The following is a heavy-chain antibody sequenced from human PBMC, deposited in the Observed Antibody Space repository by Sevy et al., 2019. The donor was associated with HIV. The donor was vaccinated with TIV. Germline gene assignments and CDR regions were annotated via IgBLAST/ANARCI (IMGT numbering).Heavy chain of an antibody. V-gene: IGHV3-30*02. Sequence: GGSLRLSCAASGFTFSIYGMHWVRQAPGKGLEWVACIRYDGSTKYYAVSVNGRFTISRDNSKNTLYLQMNSLRAEDTAVCYCAKDLTGRYSSSSGDFDYWGQGTLVTVSS. D-gene: IGHD6-6*01. J-gene: IGHJ4*02. CDR1: GFTFSIYG. CDR2: IRYDGSTK. CDR3: AKDLTGRYSSSSGDFDY.